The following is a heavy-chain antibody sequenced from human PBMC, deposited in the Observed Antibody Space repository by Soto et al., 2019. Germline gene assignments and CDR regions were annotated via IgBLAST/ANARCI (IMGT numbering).Heavy chain of an antibody. CDR1: GFTFSSYG. CDR2: IWYDGGKK. D-gene: IGHD2-2*01. J-gene: IGHJ4*02. CDR3: ARVRFCTSTTXYNYFDY. V-gene: IGHV3-33*01. Sequence: SLRLSCAASGFTFSSYGMHWVRQAPGKGPEWVAVIWYDGGKKYYADSVKGRFTISRDNSKNTLYLQMNSLRADDTAVYYCARVRFCTSTTXYNYFDYWGQGTPVTVSS.